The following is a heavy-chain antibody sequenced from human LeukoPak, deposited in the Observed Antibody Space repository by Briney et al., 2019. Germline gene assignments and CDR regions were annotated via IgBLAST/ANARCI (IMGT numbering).Heavy chain of an antibody. CDR3: ARGRYDSSGYHQKTYGMDV. D-gene: IGHD3-22*01. Sequence: SETLSLTCAVYGGSFSGYYWRWIRQPPGKGLEWIGEINHSGSTNYNPSLKSRVTISVDTSKNQFSLKLSSVTAADTAVYYCARGRYDSSGYHQKTYGMDVWGQGTTVTVSS. J-gene: IGHJ6*02. CDR2: INHSGST. CDR1: GGSFSGYY. V-gene: IGHV4-34*01.